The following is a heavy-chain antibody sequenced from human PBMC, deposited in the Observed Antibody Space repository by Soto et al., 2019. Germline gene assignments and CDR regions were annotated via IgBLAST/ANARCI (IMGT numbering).Heavy chain of an antibody. D-gene: IGHD3-22*01. CDR2: IYTSGST. J-gene: IGHJ3*02. Sequence: SETLSLTCTVSGGSISGYYWSWIRQPAGKGLEWIGRIYTSGSTNYNPSLKSRVTMSVDTSKNQFSLKLSSVTAADTAVYYCAREGDYDSSGYYHSDAFDIWGQGTMVAVSS. CDR3: AREGDYDSSGYYHSDAFDI. CDR1: GGSISGYY. V-gene: IGHV4-4*07.